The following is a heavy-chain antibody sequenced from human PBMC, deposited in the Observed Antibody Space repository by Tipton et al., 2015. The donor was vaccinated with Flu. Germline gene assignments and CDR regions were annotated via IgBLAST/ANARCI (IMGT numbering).Heavy chain of an antibody. CDR1: GDSFSTYW. V-gene: IGHV5-51*01. J-gene: IGHJ2*01. Sequence: VQLVQSGAEVKKPGESLKISCKGSGDSFSTYWIGWVRQMAGEGLEWMGISYPDDSDTKYSPSFQGQVTISADKSTSTAYLQWNSLKDSDTAMYYCVRHPYCSDAVCPPGYWYFDLWGRGTLVTVSS. D-gene: IGHD2-8*01. CDR2: SYPDDSDT. CDR3: VRHPYCSDAVCPPGYWYFDL.